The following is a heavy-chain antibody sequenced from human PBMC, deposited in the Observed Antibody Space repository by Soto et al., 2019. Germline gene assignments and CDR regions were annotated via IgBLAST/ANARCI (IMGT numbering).Heavy chain of an antibody. CDR3: ARYCGGDCLYYYYGMDV. CDR1: GGSISSGGYY. CDR2: IYYSGST. D-gene: IGHD2-21*02. J-gene: IGHJ6*02. Sequence: SETLSLTCTVSGGSISSGGYYWSWIRQHPGKGLEGIGYIYYSGSTYYNPSLKSRVTISVDTSKNQFSLKLSSVTAADTAVYYCARYCGGDCLYYYYGMDVWGQGTTVTVSS. V-gene: IGHV4-31*03.